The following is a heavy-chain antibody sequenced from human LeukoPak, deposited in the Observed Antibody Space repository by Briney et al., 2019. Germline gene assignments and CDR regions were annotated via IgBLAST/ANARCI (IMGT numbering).Heavy chain of an antibody. J-gene: IGHJ4*02. CDR2: IYYSGST. CDR1: GGSISIYY. CDR3: AGGANYYDISGSPLYYFDY. D-gene: IGHD3-22*01. Sequence: SETLSLTCTVSGGSISIYYWSWIRQPPGKGLEWTGYIYYSGSTNYNPSLKSRVTISVDTSKNQFSLKLSSVTAADTAVYYCAGGANYYDISGSPLYYFDYWGQGTLVTVSS. V-gene: IGHV4-59*08.